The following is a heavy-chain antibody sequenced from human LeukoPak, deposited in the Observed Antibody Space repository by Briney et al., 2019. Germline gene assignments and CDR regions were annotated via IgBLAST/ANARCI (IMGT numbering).Heavy chain of an antibody. CDR3: ARSPSTGTVDY. J-gene: IGHJ4*02. D-gene: IGHD1-1*01. CDR2: INQDGSEG. Sequence: GGSLRLSCAASGFTFSIYWMSWVRQAPGKGLEWVANINQDGSEGYCVDSVKGRFTISRDNAKNSLYLQMNSLRAEDTAVYYCARSPSTGTVDYWGQGTLVTVSS. V-gene: IGHV3-7*01. CDR1: GFTFSIYW.